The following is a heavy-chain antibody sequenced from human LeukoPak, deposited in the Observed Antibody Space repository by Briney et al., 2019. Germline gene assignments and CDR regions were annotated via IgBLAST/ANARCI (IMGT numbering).Heavy chain of an antibody. D-gene: IGHD6-13*01. Sequence: GGSLRLSCAASGFTFDDYGMSWVRQAPGKGPEWVSGINWNGGSTGYADTVKGRFTISRDNAKNSLYLQMNSLRAEDTALYYCARGRKQQLVPAYYYYYMDVWGKGTTVTVSS. V-gene: IGHV3-20*04. CDR1: GFTFDDYG. CDR2: INWNGGST. J-gene: IGHJ6*03. CDR3: ARGRKQQLVPAYYYYYMDV.